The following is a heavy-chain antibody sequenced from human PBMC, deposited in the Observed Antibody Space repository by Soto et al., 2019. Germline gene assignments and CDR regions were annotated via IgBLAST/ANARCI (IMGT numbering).Heavy chain of an antibody. Sequence: EVQLVESVGGLVQPGGSLRLSCAASGFTFSIYWMHWVRQAPGKGLVWVSRMNMDGSRTSYADFAKGRFTISRDDAKSTVYLQMSNLRAEDTAVYYCVRGDGDRYDGHGYLGRHWGQGTLVTVSS. D-gene: IGHD3-22*01. CDR3: VRGDGDRYDGHGYLGRH. J-gene: IGHJ4*02. CDR1: GFTFSIYW. CDR2: MNMDGSRT. V-gene: IGHV3-74*01.